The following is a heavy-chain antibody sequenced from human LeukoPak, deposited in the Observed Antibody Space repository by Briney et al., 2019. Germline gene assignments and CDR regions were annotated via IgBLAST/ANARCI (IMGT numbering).Heavy chain of an antibody. CDR1: GYTFTTYA. D-gene: IGHD3-3*01. CDR2: ISPYKGNT. V-gene: IGHV1-18*01. CDR3: ARGRYSDFWSVGPGDYYNYMDV. Sequence: AASVKVSCKASGYTFTTYAISWVRQAPGQGLEWMGWISPYKGNTNYAQKLQGRVTMTTDTSTSTAYMELRSLGSDDTAVYYCARGRYSDFWSVGPGDYYNYMDVWGKGTTVTVSS. J-gene: IGHJ6*03.